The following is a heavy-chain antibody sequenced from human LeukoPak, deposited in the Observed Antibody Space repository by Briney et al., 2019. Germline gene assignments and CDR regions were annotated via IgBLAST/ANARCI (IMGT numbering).Heavy chain of an antibody. V-gene: IGHV1-18*01. J-gene: IGHJ4*02. CDR3: ARVSQENPWRPTAQYDY. Sequence: ASVKVSCKASGYTFTSYGISWVRQAPGQGLEWMGWISAYNGNTNYAQKLQGRVTMTTDTSTSTAYMELRSLRSDDTAVYYCARVSQENPWRPTAQYDYWGQGTLVTVSS. D-gene: IGHD5-18*01. CDR1: GYTFTSYG. CDR2: ISAYNGNT.